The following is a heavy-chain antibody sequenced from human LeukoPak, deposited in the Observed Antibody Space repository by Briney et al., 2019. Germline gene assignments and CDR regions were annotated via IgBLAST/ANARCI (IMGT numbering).Heavy chain of an antibody. CDR2: INPSGSGT. Sequence: WASVKVSCKASGYTFSSHFIHWVRQAPGQGLEWMGMINPSGSGTTSAQKFQGRVTMTRDMSTATVYMELTSLGSEDTAVYFCARDGYSSGYYEDYWGQGTLVTVSS. V-gene: IGHV1-46*01. CDR3: ARDGYSSGYYEDY. J-gene: IGHJ4*02. CDR1: GYTFSSHF. D-gene: IGHD3-22*01.